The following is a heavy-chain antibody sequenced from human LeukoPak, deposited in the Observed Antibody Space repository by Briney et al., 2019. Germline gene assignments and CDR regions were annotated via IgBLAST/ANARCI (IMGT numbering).Heavy chain of an antibody. CDR3: ARSSEGRYYYDSSGFSYYYYYMDV. V-gene: IGHV4-59*01. D-gene: IGHD3-22*01. CDR1: GGSISSYY. CDR2: IYYSGST. Sequence: PSETLSLTCTVSGGSISSYYWSWIRQPPGKGLEWIGYIYYSGSTNYNPSLKSRVTISVDTSKNHFSLKLSSVTAADTAVYYCARSSEGRYYYDSSGFSYYYYYMDVWGKGTTVTISS. J-gene: IGHJ6*03.